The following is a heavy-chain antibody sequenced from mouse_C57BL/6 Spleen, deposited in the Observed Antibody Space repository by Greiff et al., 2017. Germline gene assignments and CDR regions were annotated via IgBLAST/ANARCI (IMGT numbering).Heavy chain of an antibody. J-gene: IGHJ1*03. CDR2: IYPGDGDT. Sequence: QVQLQQSGAELVKPGASVKISCKASGYAFSSYWMNWVKQRPGKGLEWIGQIYPGDGDTNYNGKFKGKATLTADKSSSTAYMQLSSLTSEGSAVYFCARWDYPWYFDVWGTGTTVTVSS. CDR3: ARWDYPWYFDV. CDR1: GYAFSSYW. D-gene: IGHD4-1*01. V-gene: IGHV1-80*01.